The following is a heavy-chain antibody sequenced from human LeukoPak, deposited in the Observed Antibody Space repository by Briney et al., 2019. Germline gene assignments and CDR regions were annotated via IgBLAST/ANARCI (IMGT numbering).Heavy chain of an antibody. V-gene: IGHV3-11*04. D-gene: IGHD3-22*01. CDR3: AREDYYVSSGYEGAAFDI. J-gene: IGHJ3*02. CDR1: GFTFSDYY. Sequence: GGSLRLSCAASGFTFSDYYMSWIRQAPGKGLEWDSYISSSGSTIYYADSVKGRFTISRDNAKNSLYLQMNSLRAEDTAVYYCAREDYYVSSGYEGAAFDIWGPGTMVTVSS. CDR2: ISSSGSTI.